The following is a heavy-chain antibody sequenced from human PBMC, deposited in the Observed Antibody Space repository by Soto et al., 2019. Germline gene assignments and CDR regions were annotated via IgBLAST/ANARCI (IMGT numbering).Heavy chain of an antibody. J-gene: IGHJ4*02. CDR3: ARGQRGYDVLTDSDF. CDR1: GYSFNNYA. CDR2: INAGNGDT. V-gene: IGHV1-3*01. Sequence: QVQLVQSGAEVKKPGASVKVSCKASGYSFNNYAIHWVRQAPGQRLEWMGWINAGNGDTKYSQNFQGSVTITRDTSASTAYREVSSLRSEDTAVYYCARGQRGYDVLTDSDFWGQGTLVTVS. D-gene: IGHD3-9*01.